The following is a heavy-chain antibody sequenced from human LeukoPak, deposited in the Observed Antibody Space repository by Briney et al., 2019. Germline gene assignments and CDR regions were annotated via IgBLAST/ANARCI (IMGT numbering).Heavy chain of an antibody. CDR2: ISSSSNYI. CDR1: GFTFSSYS. CDR3: AREAKGEYYYDSSGYFADY. J-gene: IGHJ4*02. Sequence: GGTLRLSCAASGFTFSSYSMNWVRQAPGKGLEWVSSISSSSNYIYYADSVKGRFTISRDNAKNSLYRQMSILRAEDTALYYCAREAKGEYYYDSSGYFADYWGQGTLVTVFS. D-gene: IGHD3-22*01. V-gene: IGHV3-21*04.